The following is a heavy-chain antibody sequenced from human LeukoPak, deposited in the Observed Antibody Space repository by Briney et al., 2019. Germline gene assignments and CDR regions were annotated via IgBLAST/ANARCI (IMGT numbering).Heavy chain of an antibody. J-gene: IGHJ4*02. CDR3: AGISYSGTWPVGY. Sequence: GGSLRLSCAASGFSFSSYAMSWVRQAPGKGLEWVSAVSGGGDTTYTADSVKGRVTISRDNSKNTIYLQMNTLITEDTALYYCAGISYSGTWPVGYWGQGTLVTVTA. V-gene: IGHV3-23*01. CDR2: VSGGGDTT. D-gene: IGHD6-6*01. CDR1: GFSFSSYA.